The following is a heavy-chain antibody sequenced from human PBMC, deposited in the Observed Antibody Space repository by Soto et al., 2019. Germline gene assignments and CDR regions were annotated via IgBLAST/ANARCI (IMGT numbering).Heavy chain of an antibody. V-gene: IGHV3-23*01. CDR3: AKSFSSNWYDYFNS. CDR2: ISGSGSDT. J-gene: IGHJ4*02. CDR1: GFGLIDFA. D-gene: IGHD6-13*01. Sequence: GGSLRLSCVASGFGLIDFAMSWVRQAPGKGLQWVSAISGSGSDTYYADSVKGRFTISRDTSKNTLYLQMNSLRAEDTALYYCAKSFSSNWYDYFNSWGQGSLVTVSS.